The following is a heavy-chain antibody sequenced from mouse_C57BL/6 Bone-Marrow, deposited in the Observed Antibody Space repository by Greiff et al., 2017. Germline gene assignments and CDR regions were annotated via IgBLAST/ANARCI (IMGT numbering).Heavy chain of an antibody. CDR3: AREGITTVVGNFDY. Sequence: QVQLQQPGAELVKPGASVKLSCKASGYTFTSYWMQWVKQRPGQGLAWIGEIDPSDSYTNYNQKFKGKATLTVDTSSSTAYMQRSSLTSEDSAVYYCAREGITTVVGNFDYWGQGTTLTVSS. CDR2: IDPSDSYT. J-gene: IGHJ2*01. CDR1: GYTFTSYW. D-gene: IGHD1-1*01. V-gene: IGHV1-50*01.